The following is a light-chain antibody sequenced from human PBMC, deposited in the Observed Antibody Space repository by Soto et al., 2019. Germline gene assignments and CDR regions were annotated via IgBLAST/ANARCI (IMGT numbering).Light chain of an antibody. CDR2: AAS. CDR1: QGISSY. V-gene: IGKV1-8*01. Sequence: AIRMTQSPSSFSASTGDRVTITCRASQGISSYLAWYQQKPGKAPKLLIYAASTLQSGVPSRFSGSGSGTDFTLTISSLQPEDFATYYCQQLNSYPPVTFGPGTKVDIK. CDR3: QQLNSYPPVT. J-gene: IGKJ3*01.